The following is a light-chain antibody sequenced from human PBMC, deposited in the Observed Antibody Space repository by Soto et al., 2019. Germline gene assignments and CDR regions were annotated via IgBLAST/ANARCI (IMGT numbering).Light chain of an antibody. J-gene: IGKJ5*01. V-gene: IGKV3-15*01. CDR1: QSVSSN. CDR3: QQSYSTPRT. Sequence: EIVQTQSPATLSGSPGEPAPLSCRASQSVSSNLAWYQQKPGQAPRLLIYGASTRATGIPARFSGSGSGTDFTLTISRLPPEAFATYYCQQSYSTPRTFGQGTRLEIK. CDR2: GAS.